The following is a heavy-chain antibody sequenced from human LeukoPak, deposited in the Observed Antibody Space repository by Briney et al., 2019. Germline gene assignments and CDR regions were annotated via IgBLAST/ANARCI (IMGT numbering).Heavy chain of an antibody. D-gene: IGHD6-19*01. CDR1: GYTFTNYG. Sequence: ASVKVSCKASGYTFTNYGISWVRQAPGQGLEWMGWISAYNGNTNYAQKLQGRVTMTTDTSTSTAYMELRSLRSDDTAVYYCARAGMAVAYNWFDPWGQGTLVTVSS. J-gene: IGHJ5*02. V-gene: IGHV1-18*01. CDR3: ARAGMAVAYNWFDP. CDR2: ISAYNGNT.